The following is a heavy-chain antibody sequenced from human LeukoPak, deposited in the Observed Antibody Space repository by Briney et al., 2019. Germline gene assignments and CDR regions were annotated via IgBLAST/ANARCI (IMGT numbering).Heavy chain of an antibody. J-gene: IGHJ4*02. D-gene: IGHD3-22*01. Sequence: ASVKVSCTASGYTFTSYGISWVQQAPGQGLEWMGWISAYNGNTNYAQKLQGRVTMTTDTSTSTAYMELRSLRSDDTAVYYCARDHRDYYDSSGPFDYWGQGTLVTVSS. V-gene: IGHV1-18*01. CDR3: ARDHRDYYDSSGPFDY. CDR1: GYTFTSYG. CDR2: ISAYNGNT.